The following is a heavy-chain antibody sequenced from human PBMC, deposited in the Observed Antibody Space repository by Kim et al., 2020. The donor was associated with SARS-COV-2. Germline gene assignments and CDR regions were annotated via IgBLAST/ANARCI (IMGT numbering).Heavy chain of an antibody. V-gene: IGHV4-34*01. D-gene: IGHD6-19*01. CDR3: AREGQWLAYFDY. Sequence: NYTPSLKSRVPISVDTSKNQFSLKLSSVTAADTAVYYCAREGQWLAYFDYWGQGTLVTVSS. J-gene: IGHJ4*02.